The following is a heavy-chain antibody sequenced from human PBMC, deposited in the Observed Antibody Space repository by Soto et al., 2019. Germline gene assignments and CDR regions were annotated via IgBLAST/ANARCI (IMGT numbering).Heavy chain of an antibody. CDR3: ARPLYPGYCTDGVCYSYDY. CDR2: IFPADSEI. CDR1: GYTFTAYW. Sequence: RGESLKISCQSFGYTFTAYWIAWVRQMPGKGLEWMRIIFPADSEIRYSPSFRGHVTISADKSISTAYLQWSSLEASDTAMYYCARPLYPGYCTDGVCYSYDYWGQGTPVTVSS. V-gene: IGHV5-51*01. J-gene: IGHJ4*02. D-gene: IGHD2-8*01.